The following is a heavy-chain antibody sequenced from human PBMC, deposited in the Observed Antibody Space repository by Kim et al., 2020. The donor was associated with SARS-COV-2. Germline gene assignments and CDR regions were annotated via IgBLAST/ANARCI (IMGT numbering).Heavy chain of an antibody. CDR3: ARDRETYSSNWNYYHYYGMDV. CDR1: GGAISNYF. J-gene: IGHJ6*02. CDR2: FYTGST. Sequence: SETLSLTCTVSGGAISNYFWSWIRQPPGKGLEWIGYFYTGSTTYNPSLRSRVTISVDTSKNQFSLKLSSVTAADTAVYFCARDRETYSSNWNYYHYYGMDVWGQGTTVTVSS. V-gene: IGHV4-59*01. D-gene: IGHD6-13*01.